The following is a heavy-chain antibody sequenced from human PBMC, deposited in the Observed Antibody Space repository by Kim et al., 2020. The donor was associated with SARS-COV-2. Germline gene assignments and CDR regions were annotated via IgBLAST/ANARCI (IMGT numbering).Heavy chain of an antibody. D-gene: IGHD3-10*01. CDR1: GFTFDDYG. J-gene: IGHJ4*02. CDR2: IRSKPYGGTS. CDR3: TRVIFYYGSVSYLYYFDS. V-gene: IGHV3-49*03. Sequence: GGSLRLSCTASGFTFDDYGMSWIRQAPGKGLEWVGFIRSKPYGGTSEYAASMKDRFTISREVSKSISYLQMNSLKTEDTAVYYCTRVIFYYGSVSYLYYFDSWGQGTLVTVSS.